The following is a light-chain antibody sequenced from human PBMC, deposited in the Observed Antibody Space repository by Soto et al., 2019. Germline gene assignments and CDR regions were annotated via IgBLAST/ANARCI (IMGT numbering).Light chain of an antibody. J-gene: IGKJ4*01. Sequence: IQMTQFPSSLSASVGDRVTITCRASQGIRNDLGWYQQKSGRAPKLLISAASTLQRGVPSRFSGSGSGTQFTLTISSLQPEDFATYSCQQLNSYPLTFGGGTKVDIK. V-gene: IGKV1-17*01. CDR3: QQLNSYPLT. CDR1: QGIRND. CDR2: AAS.